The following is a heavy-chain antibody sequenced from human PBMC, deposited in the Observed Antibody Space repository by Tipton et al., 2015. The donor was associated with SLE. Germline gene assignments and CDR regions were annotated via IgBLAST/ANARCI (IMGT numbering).Heavy chain of an antibody. CDR1: GGSISSSSYY. J-gene: IGHJ4*02. Sequence: TLSLTCTVSGGSISSSSYYWGWIRQPPGKGLEWIGSIYYSGSTYYNPSLKSRVTISVDTSKNQFSLKLSSVTAADTAVYYCARSVALVLNFDYWGQGTLVTVSS. CDR2: IYYSGST. CDR3: ARSVALVLNFDY. V-gene: IGHV4-39*07. D-gene: IGHD3-9*01.